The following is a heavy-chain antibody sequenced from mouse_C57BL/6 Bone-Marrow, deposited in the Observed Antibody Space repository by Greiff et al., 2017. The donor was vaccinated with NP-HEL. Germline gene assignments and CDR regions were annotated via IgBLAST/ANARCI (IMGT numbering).Heavy chain of an antibody. D-gene: IGHD2-5*01. Sequence: QAQLQQSGAELARPGASVKLSCKASGYTFTSYGISWVKQRTGQGLEWIGEIYPRSGNTYYNEKFKGKATLTADKSSSTAYMELRSLTSEDSAVYFCARSTTIVPHWYFDVWGTGTTVTVSS. CDR1: GYTFTSYG. J-gene: IGHJ1*03. CDR2: IYPRSGNT. V-gene: IGHV1-81*01. CDR3: ARSTTIVPHWYFDV.